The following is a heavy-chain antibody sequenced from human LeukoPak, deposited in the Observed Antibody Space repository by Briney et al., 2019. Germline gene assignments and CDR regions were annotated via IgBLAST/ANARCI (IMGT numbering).Heavy chain of an antibody. CDR2: ISAYNGYT. CDR3: ATDGRMVLGGYNWFDP. V-gene: IGHV1-18*01. D-gene: IGHD4/OR15-4a*01. CDR1: GYTFTNYG. J-gene: IGHJ5*02. Sequence: ASVKVSCKTSGYTFTNYGVSWVRQAPGRGLEWMGWISAYNGYTNYAQKLQVRVTMTTDTSTSTAYMELRSLTSGDTAVYYCATDGRMVLGGYNWFDPWGQGTLVTVSS.